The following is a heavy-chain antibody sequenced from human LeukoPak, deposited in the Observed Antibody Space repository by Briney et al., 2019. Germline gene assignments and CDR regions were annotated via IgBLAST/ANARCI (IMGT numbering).Heavy chain of an antibody. Sequence: GGSLRLSCSASGFTFNRFYLHWVRQAPGKGLEFVSHISSNGATTYYADSVKGRFTISRDNSKTTLYLQMSSLRAADPAVYYFLKDRSIAAPNTHFFDSWGQGALVTVSS. V-gene: IGHV3-64D*06. CDR3: LKDRSIAAPNTHFFDS. CDR2: ISSNGATT. CDR1: GFTFNRFY. D-gene: IGHD6-6*01. J-gene: IGHJ4*02.